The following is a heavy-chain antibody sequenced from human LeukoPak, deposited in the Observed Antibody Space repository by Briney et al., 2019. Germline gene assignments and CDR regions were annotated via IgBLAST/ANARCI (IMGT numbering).Heavy chain of an antibody. CDR1: GGTFSSYA. Sequence: ASVKVSCKASGGTFSSYAISWVRQAPGQGLEWIGRVIPIFGTANYAQKFQGRVTITTDESTSTAYMELSSLRSEDTAVYYCASYSRDGYAYFDYWGQGTLVTVSS. V-gene: IGHV1-69*05. CDR2: VIPIFGTA. J-gene: IGHJ4*02. CDR3: ASYSRDGYAYFDY. D-gene: IGHD5-24*01.